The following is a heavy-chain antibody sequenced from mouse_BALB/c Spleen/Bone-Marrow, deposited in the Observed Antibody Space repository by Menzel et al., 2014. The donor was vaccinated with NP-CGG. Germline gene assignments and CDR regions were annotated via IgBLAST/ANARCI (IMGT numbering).Heavy chain of an antibody. CDR3: ARGGISVDY. J-gene: IGHJ2*01. Sequence: QVRLKHSGAELVRPGSSVKISCKASGYAFSVYWMNWVKQRPGQGLEWIGQIYPGDGDTNYNGKFKGRATLTADKSSNTAYMQLSSLTSEDSAVYFCARGGISVDYWGQGTTLTVSS. V-gene: IGHV1-80*01. CDR1: GYAFSVYW. CDR2: IYPGDGDT.